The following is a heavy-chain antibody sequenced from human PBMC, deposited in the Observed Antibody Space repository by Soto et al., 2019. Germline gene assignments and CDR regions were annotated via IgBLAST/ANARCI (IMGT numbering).Heavy chain of an antibody. CDR1: GYTFTSYD. J-gene: IGHJ6*02. Sequence: QVQLVQSGAEVKKPGASVKVSCKASGYTFTSYDINWVRQATGQGLEWMGWMNPNSGNTGYAQKFQGRVTMTRNTSISRDYMELSSLRYEDTSVYYCARENTSYRMDALGQRTTVTVSS. CDR3: ARENTSYRMDA. D-gene: IGHD2-2*02. V-gene: IGHV1-8*01. CDR2: MNPNSGNT.